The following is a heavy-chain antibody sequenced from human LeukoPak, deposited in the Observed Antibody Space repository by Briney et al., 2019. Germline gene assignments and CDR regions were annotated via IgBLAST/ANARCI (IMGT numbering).Heavy chain of an antibody. CDR2: IYPGDSDT. CDR3: AKDLHYYVAMDV. V-gene: IGHV5-51*01. J-gene: IGHJ6*02. D-gene: IGHD3-10*02. Sequence: GESLKISCEASGYRFTNYWIGWVRQMPGKGLEWMGIIYPGDSDTRYSPSFQGQVTISADKSISTAYLQWSSLKASDTAVYYCAKDLHYYVAMDVWGQGTAVTVSS. CDR1: GYRFTNYW.